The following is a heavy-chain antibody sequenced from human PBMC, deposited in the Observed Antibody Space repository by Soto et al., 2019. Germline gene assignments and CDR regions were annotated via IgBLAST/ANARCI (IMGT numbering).Heavy chain of an antibody. J-gene: IGHJ6*02. D-gene: IGHD6-13*01. CDR3: ARHWSRAAAGPTYYYYYYGMDV. CDR1: GYSFTSYW. CDR2: IYPGDSDT. V-gene: IGHV5-51*01. Sequence: LGESLKISCKGSGYSFTSYWIGWVRQMPGKGLEWMGIIYPGDSDTRYSPSFQGQVTISADKSISTAYLQWSSLKASDTAMYYCARHWSRAAAGPTYYYYYYGMDVWGQGTTVTVSS.